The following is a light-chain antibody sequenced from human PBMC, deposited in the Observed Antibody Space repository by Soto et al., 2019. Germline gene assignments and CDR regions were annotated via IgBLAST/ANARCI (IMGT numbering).Light chain of an antibody. J-gene: IGLJ3*02. Sequence: QPVLTQSSSASASLGSSVKFTCTLSSGHSSYIIAWHQQQPGKAPRYLMKLEGSGSYNKGSGVPDRSSGSSSGADRYLTISNLQSEDEADYYCQTWGTGIVVFGGGTKLTVL. CDR3: QTWGTGIVV. CDR1: SGHSSYI. V-gene: IGLV4-60*03. CDR2: LEGSGSY.